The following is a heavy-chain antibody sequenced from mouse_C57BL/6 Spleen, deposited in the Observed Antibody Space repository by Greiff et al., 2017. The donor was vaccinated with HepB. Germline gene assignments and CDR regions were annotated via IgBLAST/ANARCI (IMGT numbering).Heavy chain of an antibody. J-gene: IGHJ3*01. CDR3: ARSPLYYGNLAY. V-gene: IGHV1-50*01. CDR1: GYTFTSYW. D-gene: IGHD2-1*01. CDR2: INPSDSYT. Sequence: QVQLQQPGAELVKPGASVKLSCKASGYTFTSYWMQWVKQSPGQGLEWIGEINPSDSYTNYNKKFKGKATLTVDTSSSTAYMQLSSLTSEDSAVYYCARSPLYYGNLAYWGQGTLVTVSA.